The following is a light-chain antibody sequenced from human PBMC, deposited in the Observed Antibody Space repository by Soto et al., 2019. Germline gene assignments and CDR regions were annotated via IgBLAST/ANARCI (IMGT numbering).Light chain of an antibody. J-gene: IGKJ2*01. CDR3: QQYNSHYT. Sequence: DIQMTQSSSTLSASVGDRVTITCRASPSISSWVAWYQQKPGKAPKLLIYDASSLGSGVPSRFSGSGSGTEFTLTISSLQPDDFATYYCQQYNSHYTFGQGTKLEIK. CDR1: PSISSW. CDR2: DAS. V-gene: IGKV1-5*01.